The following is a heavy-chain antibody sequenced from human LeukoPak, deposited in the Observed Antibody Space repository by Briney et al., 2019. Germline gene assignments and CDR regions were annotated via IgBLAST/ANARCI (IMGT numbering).Heavy chain of an antibody. CDR3: AVDHYYDSSGYYSQLGY. Sequence: SETLSLTCTVSGGSISSSSYYWGWIRQPPGKGLEWIGSIYYSGSTYYNPSLKSRVTISVDTSKNQFSLKLSSVTAADTAVYYCAVDHYYDSSGYYSQLGYWGQGTLVTVSS. V-gene: IGHV4-39*07. CDR1: GGSISSSSYY. CDR2: IYYSGST. D-gene: IGHD3-22*01. J-gene: IGHJ4*02.